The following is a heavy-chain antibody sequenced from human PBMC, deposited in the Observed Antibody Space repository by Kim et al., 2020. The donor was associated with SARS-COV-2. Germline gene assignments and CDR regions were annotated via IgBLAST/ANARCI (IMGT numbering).Heavy chain of an antibody. CDR1: GGSFSGYY. J-gene: IGHJ6*02. V-gene: IGHV4-34*01. CDR2: INHSGST. Sequence: SETLSLTCAVYGGSFSGYYWSWIRQPPGKGLEWIGEINHSGSTNYNPSLKSRVTISVDTSQNQFSLKLSSVTAADTAVYYCARDGYYDILTGSGGGMDVWGQGATVTVSS. CDR3: ARDGYYDILTGSGGGMDV. D-gene: IGHD3-9*01.